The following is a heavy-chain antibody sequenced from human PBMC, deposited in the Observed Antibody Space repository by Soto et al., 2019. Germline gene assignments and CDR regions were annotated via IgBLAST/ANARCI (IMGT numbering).Heavy chain of an antibody. CDR3: AKDRGAGGRFSGIAVAGIPS. CDR2: ISGGGGNT. D-gene: IGHD6-19*01. J-gene: IGHJ5*02. Sequence: EVPLLESGGGLVQPGGSLRLSCAASGFTFSSYAMSWVRQTPGKGLEWVSGISGGGGNTYYADSVTGRFTISRDNSRNTLYLQMNSLRAADTAIYYCAKDRGAGGRFSGIAVAGIPSWGQGTLVTVSS. V-gene: IGHV3-23*01. CDR1: GFTFSSYA.